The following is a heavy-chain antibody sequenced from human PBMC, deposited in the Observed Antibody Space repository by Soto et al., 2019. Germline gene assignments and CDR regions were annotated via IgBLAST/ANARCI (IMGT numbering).Heavy chain of an antibody. CDR2: IIPIFGTA. CDR1: GGTFSSYA. J-gene: IGHJ5*02. V-gene: IGHV1-69*13. D-gene: IGHD3-22*01. CDR3: ALSGYYPNWFDP. Sequence: SVKVSCKASGGTFSSYAISWVRQAPGQGLEWMGWIIPIFGTANYAQKFQGRVTITADESTSTAYMELSSLRSEDTALYYCALSGYYPNWFDPWGQGTLVTVSS.